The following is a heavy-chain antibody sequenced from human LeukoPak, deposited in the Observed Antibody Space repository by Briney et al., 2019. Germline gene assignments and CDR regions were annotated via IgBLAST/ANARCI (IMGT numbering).Heavy chain of an antibody. CDR3: ARRRRGDYGRGYFDY. Sequence: SQTLSLTCTVSGGSISSGSYYWSWIRQPAGKGLEWIGRIYTSGSTNYNPSLKSRGTIPVDTSKNQFSLKLSSVTAADTAVYYCARRRRGDYGRGYFDYWGQGTLVTVSS. CDR1: GGSISSGSYY. CDR2: IYTSGST. V-gene: IGHV4-61*02. J-gene: IGHJ4*02. D-gene: IGHD4-17*01.